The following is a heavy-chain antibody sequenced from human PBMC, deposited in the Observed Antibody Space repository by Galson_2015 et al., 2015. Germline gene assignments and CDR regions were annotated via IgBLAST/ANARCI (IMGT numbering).Heavy chain of an antibody. J-gene: IGHJ3*02. V-gene: IGHV4-4*02. Sequence: ETLSLTCAVSGGSISSSNWWSWVRQPPGKGLEWIGEIYHSGSTNYNPSLKSRVTISVDKSKNQFSLKLSSVTAADTAVYYCARGVRRIGYCSSTSPNDRCEAFDIWGQGAMVTVSS. CDR2: IYHSGST. D-gene: IGHD2-2*01. CDR3: ARGVRRIGYCSSTSPNDRCEAFDI. CDR1: GGSISSSNW.